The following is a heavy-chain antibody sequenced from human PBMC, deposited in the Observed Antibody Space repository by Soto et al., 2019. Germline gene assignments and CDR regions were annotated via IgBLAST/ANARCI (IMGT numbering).Heavy chain of an antibody. CDR2: INPNSGGT. CDR3: ARDTPDCSSTSCYDWFDP. V-gene: IGHV1-2*02. CDR1: GYTFTGYY. Sequence: ASVKVSCKASGYTFTGYYMHWVRQAPGQGLEWMGWINPNSGGTNYAQKFQGRVTMTRDTSISTAYMELSRLRSDDTAVYYCARDTPDCSSTSCYDWFDPWGQGTLVT. J-gene: IGHJ5*02. D-gene: IGHD2-2*01.